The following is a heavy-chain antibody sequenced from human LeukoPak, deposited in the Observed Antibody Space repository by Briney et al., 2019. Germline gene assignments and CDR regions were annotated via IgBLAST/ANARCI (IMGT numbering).Heavy chain of an antibody. CDR1: GGTFSNYA. CDR2: IIPIFDTA. D-gene: IGHD3-10*01. Sequence: SVKVSCKASGGTFSNYAINWVRQAPGQGLEWMGRIIPIFDTANYAHNFQDRVTITADKSTTTADMEMSSLRFDDTAVYFCARSTRGLRGHHYYMDVWGKGTTVTVSS. CDR3: ARSTRGLRGHHYYMDV. V-gene: IGHV1-69*06. J-gene: IGHJ6*03.